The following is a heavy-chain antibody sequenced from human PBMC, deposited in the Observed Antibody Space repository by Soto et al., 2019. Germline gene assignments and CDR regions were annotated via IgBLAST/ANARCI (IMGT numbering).Heavy chain of an antibody. CDR3: ARESPWTIVLVPAAIQAGNDSSGFHDAFDI. D-gene: IGHD2-2*01. Sequence: GASVKVSCKASGYSFTTYNIHWVRQAPGQGLEWMGGIIPIFGTANYAQKFQGRVTITADESTSTAYMELSSLRSEDTAVYYCARESPWTIVLVPAAIQAGNDSSGFHDAFDIWGQGTMVTVSS. CDR1: GYSFTTYN. V-gene: IGHV1-69*13. CDR2: IIPIFGTA. J-gene: IGHJ3*02.